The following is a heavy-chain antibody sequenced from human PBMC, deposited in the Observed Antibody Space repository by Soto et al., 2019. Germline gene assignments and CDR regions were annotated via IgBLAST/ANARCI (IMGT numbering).Heavy chain of an antibody. CDR1: GFSVSSNY. CDR3: TRTINFGLPGNGMDV. Sequence: PGGSLRLSCAISGFSVSSNYLSWVRQAPGKGLEWVSVHYSGGSTYYADSVQGRFTISRDNAKNSLFLQMSSLRAEDTAIYYCTRTINFGLPGNGMDVWGQGTTITVSS. J-gene: IGHJ6*02. V-gene: IGHV3-53*01. CDR2: HYSGGST. D-gene: IGHD3-16*01.